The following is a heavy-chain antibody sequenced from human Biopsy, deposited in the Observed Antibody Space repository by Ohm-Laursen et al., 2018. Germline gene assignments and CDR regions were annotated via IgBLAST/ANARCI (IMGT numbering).Heavy chain of an antibody. D-gene: IGHD3-22*01. J-gene: IGHJ6*02. CDR1: GGSFSGYY. CDR2: INHSGRT. Sequence: SDTLSLTCPVSGGSFSGYYWSWIRQTPGKGLEWIGEINHSGRTNYNPSLKSRVTISVDTSKNQFSLKVRSVTAADTAVYYCVRGVDYYDPYHYYALDVWGQGTTVTVSS. V-gene: IGHV4-34*01. CDR3: VRGVDYYDPYHYYALDV.